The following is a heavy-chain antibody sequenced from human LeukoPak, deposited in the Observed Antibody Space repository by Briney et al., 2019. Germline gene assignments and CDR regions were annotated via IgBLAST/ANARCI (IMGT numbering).Heavy chain of an antibody. CDR2: ISSSTSYL. Sequence: PGGSLRLSCAASGFTFSTYSMNWVRQAPGKGLEWVSSISSSTSYLYYADSVKGRFTISRDNAKHSLYLQMNSLRAEDTAVYYCATAGYYLPDYWGQGTLVTVSS. V-gene: IGHV3-21*01. D-gene: IGHD3-22*01. CDR3: ATAGYYLPDY. CDR1: GFTFSTYS. J-gene: IGHJ4*02.